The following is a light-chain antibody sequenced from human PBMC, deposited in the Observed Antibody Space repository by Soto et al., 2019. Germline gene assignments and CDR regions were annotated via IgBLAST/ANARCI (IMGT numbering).Light chain of an antibody. CDR3: QQYNNYGSWT. CDR1: QSISAG. Sequence: DIQMTQSPSTLSASVGDRVTITCRASQSISAGLAWYQQKPGKAPKLLIYKASSLESGDPSRFSGSGSGTGFTLTISSLQPDDFATYYCQQYNNYGSWTFGQGTKVDI. V-gene: IGKV1-5*03. J-gene: IGKJ1*01. CDR2: KAS.